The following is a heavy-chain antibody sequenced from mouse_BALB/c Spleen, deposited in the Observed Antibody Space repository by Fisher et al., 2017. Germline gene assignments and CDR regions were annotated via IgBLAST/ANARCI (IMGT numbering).Heavy chain of an antibody. V-gene: IGHV14-2*02. CDR3: ARSSMITTRYAMDY. J-gene: IGHJ4*01. Sequence: KFKGKATITADTSSNTAYLQLSSLTSEDTAVYYCARSSMITTRYAMDYWGQGTSVTVSS. D-gene: IGHD2-4*01.